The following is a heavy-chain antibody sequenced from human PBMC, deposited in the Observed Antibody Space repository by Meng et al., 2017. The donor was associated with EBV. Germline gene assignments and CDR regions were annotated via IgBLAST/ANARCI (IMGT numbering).Heavy chain of an antibody. D-gene: IGHD3-22*01. Sequence: QGQVVQDGADVKKPGGSVKVFCKASGYTFTSYDINWVRQATGQGLEWMGWMNPNSGNTGYAQKFQGRVTMTRNTSISTAYMELSSLRSEDTAVYYCARGPYYYDSSGYYYGEFDPWGQGTLVTVSS. J-gene: IGHJ5*02. CDR1: GYTFTSYD. CDR3: ARGPYYYDSSGYYYGEFDP. CDR2: MNPNSGNT. V-gene: IGHV1-8*01.